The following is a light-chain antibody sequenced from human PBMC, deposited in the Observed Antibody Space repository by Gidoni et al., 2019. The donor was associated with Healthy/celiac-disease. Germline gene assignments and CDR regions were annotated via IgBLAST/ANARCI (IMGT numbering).Light chain of an antibody. CDR1: QSISSY. V-gene: IGKV1-39*01. CDR2: AAS. Sequence: DIQMTQSPSALSASVGDRVTITCRASQSISSYLNWYQQKPVKAPMLLIYAASSLQSGVPSRFSGSGSGTDFTLTISSLQPEDFATYSCQQSYSTPTFGQGTKLEIK. CDR3: QQSYSTPT. J-gene: IGKJ2*01.